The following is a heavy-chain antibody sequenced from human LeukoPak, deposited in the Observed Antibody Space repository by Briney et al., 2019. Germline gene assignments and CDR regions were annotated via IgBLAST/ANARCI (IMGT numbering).Heavy chain of an antibody. CDR1: GFSFNNYD. J-gene: IGHJ4*02. CDR3: AREYFDS. V-gene: IGHV3-21*01. Sequence: GGSLRLSCAASGFSFNNYDMSWVRQAPGRGPEWVSSISSSSTYIYYADSVKGRFTISRDNAKNSLYLQMNSLRAEDTAVYYCAREYFDSWGQGTLVTVSS. CDR2: ISSSSTYI.